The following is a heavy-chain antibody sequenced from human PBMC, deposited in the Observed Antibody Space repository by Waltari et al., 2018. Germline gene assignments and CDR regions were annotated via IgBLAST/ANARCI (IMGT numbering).Heavy chain of an antibody. J-gene: IGHJ3*02. CDR3: ARREGVNAFDI. CDR2: INPNSGGT. CDR1: GYTFTGYY. V-gene: IGHV1-2*06. D-gene: IGHD2-21*01. Sequence: QVQLVQSGAEVKKPGASVKVSCKASGYTFTGYYMHWVRQAPGQGLEWMGRINPNSGGTNYAQKFQGRVTITADKSTSTAYMELSSLRSEDTAVYYCARREGVNAFDIWGQGTMVTVSS.